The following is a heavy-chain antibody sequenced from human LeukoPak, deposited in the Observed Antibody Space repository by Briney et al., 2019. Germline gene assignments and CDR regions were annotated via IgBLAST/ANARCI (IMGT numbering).Heavy chain of an antibody. CDR2: MYYSEST. V-gene: IGHV4-39*01. CDR3: ATYHQRFDP. J-gene: IGHJ5*02. Sequence: SETLSLTCTVSGGSISSCSYYWGWLRQPPGKGLEWIGSMYYSESTYYNPSLKSRVTISVDTSKNQFSLKLSSVTAADTAVYYCATYHQRFDPWGQGTLVTVSS. D-gene: IGHD2-2*01. CDR1: GGSISSCSYY.